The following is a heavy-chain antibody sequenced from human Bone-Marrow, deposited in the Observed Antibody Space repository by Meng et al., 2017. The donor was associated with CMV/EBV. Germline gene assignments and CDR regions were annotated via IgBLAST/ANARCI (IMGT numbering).Heavy chain of an antibody. CDR1: GFTFSSYW. CDR2: IKQDGSEK. CDR3: ARGGSRCSSTSCYYYYYYGMDV. V-gene: IGHV3-7*01. D-gene: IGHD2-2*01. Sequence: GGSLRLSCAASGFTFSSYWMSWVRQAPGKGLEWVANIKQDGSEKYYVDSVKGRFTISRDNAKNSLYLQMNSLRAEDTAVYYCARGGSRCSSTSCYYYYYYGMDVWVQGTTVTVSS. J-gene: IGHJ6*02.